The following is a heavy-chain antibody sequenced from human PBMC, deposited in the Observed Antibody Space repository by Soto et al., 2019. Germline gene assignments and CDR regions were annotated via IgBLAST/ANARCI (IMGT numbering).Heavy chain of an antibody. V-gene: IGHV1-8*01. CDR1: GYTFTIYD. D-gene: IGHD6-13*01. CDR2: MNPKSGNT. Sequence: QVQLVQSGAEVKKPGASVKVSCKASGYTFTIYDINWVRQATGQGLEWMGWMNPKSGNTGYAQKFQGRVTMTRNTYISTAYMELSSLISDDTAVYYCAGERSAAGTGWFDPWGQGTLVTVSS. J-gene: IGHJ5*02. CDR3: AGERSAAGTGWFDP.